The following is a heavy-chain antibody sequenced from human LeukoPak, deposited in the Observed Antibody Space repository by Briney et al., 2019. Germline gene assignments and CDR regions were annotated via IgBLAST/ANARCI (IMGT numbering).Heavy chain of an antibody. CDR3: ASLWELTMA. D-gene: IGHD3-16*01. CDR1: GFTFSSYE. Sequence: PGGSLRLSCAASGFTFSSYEMNWVRQAPGKGLEWVSYISSSGSTIYYADSVKGRFTISRDNAKNSVYLQMNSLRAEDTAVYFCASLWELTMAWGQGTLVTVSS. CDR2: ISSSGSTI. V-gene: IGHV3-48*03. J-gene: IGHJ5*02.